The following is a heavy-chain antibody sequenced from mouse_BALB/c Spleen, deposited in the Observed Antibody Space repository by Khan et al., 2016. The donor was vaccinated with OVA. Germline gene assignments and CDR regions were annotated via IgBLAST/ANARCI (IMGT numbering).Heavy chain of an antibody. V-gene: IGHV5-9-3*01. CDR3: ARPPSTTVVVTSYWCFDV. D-gene: IGHD1-1*01. CDR1: GFTFSSYA. J-gene: IGHJ1*01. Sequence: EVELVESGGGLVKPGGSLRLSCAASGFTFSSYAMSWVRQTPEKRLEWVATISGGGSYTYYPGSVKGRFTISRDDSKNTPYLQMSRLRSEGTAMYYCARPPSTTVVVTSYWCFDVWGAGTTVTVSS. CDR2: ISGGGSYT.